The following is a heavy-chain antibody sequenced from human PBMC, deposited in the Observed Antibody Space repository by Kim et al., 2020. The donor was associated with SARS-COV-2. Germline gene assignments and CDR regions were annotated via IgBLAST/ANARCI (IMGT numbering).Heavy chain of an antibody. CDR2: IYPGDSDT. CDR3: ARGGVVPAATHYYYYGMDV. CDR1: GYSFTSYW. Sequence: GESLRISCKGSGYSFTSYWIGWVRQMPGKGLEWMGIIYPGDSDTRYSPSFQGQVTISADKSISTAYLQWSSLKASDTAMYYCARGGVVPAATHYYYYGMDVWGQGTTVTVSS. J-gene: IGHJ6*02. V-gene: IGHV5-51*01. D-gene: IGHD2-2*01.